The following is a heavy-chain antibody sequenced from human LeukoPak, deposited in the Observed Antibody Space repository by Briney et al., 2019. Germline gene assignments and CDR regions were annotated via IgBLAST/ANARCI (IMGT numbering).Heavy chain of an antibody. CDR2: ISGSGDST. V-gene: IGHV3-23*01. J-gene: IGHJ4*02. Sequence: AGGSLRLSCAGSGFIFSSYAMSWVRQAPGKGLEWVSAISGSGDSTYYADSVKGRFTISRDNSKNTLYLQVTSLRAEDTAVYYCAKDDRYSSSWLLDYWGQGTLVTVSS. D-gene: IGHD6-13*01. CDR1: GFIFSSYA. CDR3: AKDDRYSSSWLLDY.